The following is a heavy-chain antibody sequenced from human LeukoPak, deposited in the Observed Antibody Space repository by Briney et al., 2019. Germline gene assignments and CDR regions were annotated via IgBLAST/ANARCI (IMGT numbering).Heavy chain of an antibody. V-gene: IGHV3-15*01. CDR1: GFTFSSYG. J-gene: IGHJ4*02. D-gene: IGHD6-19*01. Sequence: PGGSLRLSCAASGFTFSSYGMHWVRQALGKGLEWVGRIKSKTDGGTTDYAAPVKGRFTISRDDSKNTLYLQMNSMKTEDTAVYYCTTGVGSGWYPYWGQGTLVTVSS. CDR2: IKSKTDGGTT. CDR3: TTGVGSGWYPY.